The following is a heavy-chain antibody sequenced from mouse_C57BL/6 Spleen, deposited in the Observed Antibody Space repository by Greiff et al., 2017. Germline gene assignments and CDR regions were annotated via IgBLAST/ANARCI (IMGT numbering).Heavy chain of an antibody. J-gene: IGHJ4*01. D-gene: IGHD3-2*02. CDR3: ASSAQAGAMDY. Sequence: VQLQQPGAELVKPGASVKLSCKASGYTFTSYWMHWVKQRPGQGLEWIGMIHPNSGSTNYNEKFKSKATLTVDKSSSTAYMQLSSLTSEDSAVYYCASSAQAGAMDYWGQGTSVTVSS. CDR2: IHPNSGST. CDR1: GYTFTSYW. V-gene: IGHV1-64*01.